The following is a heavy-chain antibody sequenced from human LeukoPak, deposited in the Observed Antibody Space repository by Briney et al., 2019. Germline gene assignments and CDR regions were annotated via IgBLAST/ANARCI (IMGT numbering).Heavy chain of an antibody. Sequence: PSETLSLTCTVSGASFSSGDQYWNWIRQSPGKGLEWIGSIHPSGMLYNNPSLESRVTISIDTSKNQFSLNLNSVTAADTAVYFYSRGLDSRKLGYWGQGTLVTVSS. J-gene: IGHJ4*02. V-gene: IGHV4-31*03. CDR3: SRGLDSRKLGY. CDR2: IHPSGML. CDR1: GASFSSGDQY. D-gene: IGHD3-22*01.